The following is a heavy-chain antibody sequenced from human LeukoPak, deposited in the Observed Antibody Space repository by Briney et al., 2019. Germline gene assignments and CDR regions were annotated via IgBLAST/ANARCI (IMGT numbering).Heavy chain of an antibody. CDR3: AKDLIAVASDAFDI. CDR1: GFTFSSYA. Sequence: PGRSLRLSCAASGFTFSSYAMHWVRQAPGKGLEWVAVISYDGSNKYYADSVKGRFTISRDNSKNTLYLQMNSLRAEDTAVYYCAKDLIAVASDAFDIWGQGTMVTVSS. CDR2: ISYDGSNK. V-gene: IGHV3-30-3*01. J-gene: IGHJ3*02. D-gene: IGHD6-19*01.